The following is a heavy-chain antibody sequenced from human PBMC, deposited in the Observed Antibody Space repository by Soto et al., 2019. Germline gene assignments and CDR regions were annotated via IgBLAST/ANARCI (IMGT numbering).Heavy chain of an antibody. CDR3: ARKGDGYNPIDY. CDR1: GYTFTAYY. V-gene: IGHV1-2*02. D-gene: IGHD1-1*01. J-gene: IGHJ4*01. CDR2: INPNSGGT. Sequence: ASVKVSCKASGYTFTAYYMHWVRQAPGQGLEWMGWINPNSGGTKYAQKFQGRVTMTRDTSISTAYMELSRLRSDDTAVYYCARKGDGYNPIDYWCHGTLVTVSS.